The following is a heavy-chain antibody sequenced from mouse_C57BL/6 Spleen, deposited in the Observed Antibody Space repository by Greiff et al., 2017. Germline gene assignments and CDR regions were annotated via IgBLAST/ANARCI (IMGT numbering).Heavy chain of an antibody. CDR3: ARERIYYYGSSPYYYAMDY. CDR1: GYTFTDYN. Sequence: VQLQQSGPELVKPGASVKMSCKASGYTFTDYNMHWVKQSHGKSLEWIGYINPTNGGTSYNQKFKGKATLTVNKSSSTAYMELRSLTSEDSAVYYCARERIYYYGSSPYYYAMDYWGQGTSVTVSS. J-gene: IGHJ4*01. V-gene: IGHV1-22*01. CDR2: INPTNGGT. D-gene: IGHD1-1*01.